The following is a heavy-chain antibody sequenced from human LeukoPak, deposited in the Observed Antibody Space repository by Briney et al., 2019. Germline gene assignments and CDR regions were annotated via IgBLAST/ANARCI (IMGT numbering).Heavy chain of an antibody. CDR3: ARSSNNWFDP. V-gene: IGHV4-38-2*01. Sequence: SETLSLTCAVSGYPINSNYFWGWIRQSPGKGLEWIGSFYHSASTYYNPCLKSRVSVSVDTSKNQFSLKLSSVTAADAAVYCCARSSNNWFDPWGQGTLVTVSS. CDR1: GYPINSNYF. J-gene: IGHJ5*02. CDR2: FYHSAST.